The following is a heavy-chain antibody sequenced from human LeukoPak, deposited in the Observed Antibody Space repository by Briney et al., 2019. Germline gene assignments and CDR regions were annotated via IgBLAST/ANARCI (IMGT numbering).Heavy chain of an antibody. V-gene: IGHV3-11*01. J-gene: IGHJ4*02. Sequence: GGSLRLSCAASGFTFSDYYMSWIRQAPGKGLEWVSYISSSGSTIYYADSVKGRFTISRDNAKKSLYLQMNSLGAEGTALYYCVKVTAAGFVDHWGQGTLVTVSS. CDR3: VKVTAAGFVDH. D-gene: IGHD6-13*01. CDR2: ISSSGSTI. CDR1: GFTFSDYY.